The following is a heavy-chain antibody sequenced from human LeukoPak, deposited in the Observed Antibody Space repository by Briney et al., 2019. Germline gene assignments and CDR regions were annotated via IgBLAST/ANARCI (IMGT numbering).Heavy chain of an antibody. Sequence: GRSLRLSCAASGFTFRSHGMNWVRQAPGKGLEWVSYISSSSSTIYYADSVKGRFTISRDNAKNSLYLQMNSLRAEDTAVYYCARQTTRYKDVWGKGTTVTVSS. D-gene: IGHD4-17*01. J-gene: IGHJ6*03. V-gene: IGHV3-48*01. CDR1: GFTFRSHG. CDR2: ISSSSSTI. CDR3: ARQTTRYKDV.